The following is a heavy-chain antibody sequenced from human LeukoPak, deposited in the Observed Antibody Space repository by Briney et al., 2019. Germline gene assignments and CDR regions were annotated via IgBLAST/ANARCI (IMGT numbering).Heavy chain of an antibody. V-gene: IGHV4-59*01. Sequence: PSETLSLTCTVSGGSMSSFYWSWIRQPQGKGLEWMGYMYHSGSTNYNPSLKSRVTVSVDTSKNQFSLKLSSVTAADTAVYYCARGGGDLWSGYFSDYYMDVRGKGTTVTVSS. CDR1: GGSMSSFY. J-gene: IGHJ6*03. CDR3: ARGGGDLWSGYFSDYYMDV. CDR2: MYHSGST. D-gene: IGHD3-3*01.